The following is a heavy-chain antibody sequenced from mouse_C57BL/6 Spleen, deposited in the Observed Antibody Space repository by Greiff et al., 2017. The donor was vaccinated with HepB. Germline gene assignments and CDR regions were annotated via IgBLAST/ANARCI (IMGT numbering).Heavy chain of an antibody. CDR3: ARYGPRRDYFDY. CDR1: GFTFTDYY. J-gene: IGHJ2*01. CDR2: IRNKANGYTT. Sequence: EVMLVESGGGLVQPGGSLSLSCAASGFTFTDYYMSWVRQPPGKALEWLGFIRNKANGYTTEYSASVKGRFTISRDNSQSILYLQMNALRAEDSATYYCARYGPRRDYFDYWGQGTTLTVSS. V-gene: IGHV7-3*01.